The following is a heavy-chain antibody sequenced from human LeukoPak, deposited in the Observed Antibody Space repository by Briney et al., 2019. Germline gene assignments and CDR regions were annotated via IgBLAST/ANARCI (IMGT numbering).Heavy chain of an antibody. CDR1: GFTFSSYA. CDR2: ISGSGATT. Sequence: GGSLRLSCAASGFTFSSYAMIWVRQAPGKGLEWVSVISGSGATTYYADPVKGRFTISRDNSKNTLYLQMNSLRAEDTAESYCAKGLIAAAGINWFDSWGQGTLVTVSS. D-gene: IGHD6-13*01. V-gene: IGHV3-23*01. J-gene: IGHJ5*01. CDR3: AKGLIAAAGINWFDS.